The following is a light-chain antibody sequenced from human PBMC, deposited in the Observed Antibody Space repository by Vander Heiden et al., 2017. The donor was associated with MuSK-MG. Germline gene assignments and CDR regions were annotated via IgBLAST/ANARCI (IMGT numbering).Light chain of an antibody. V-gene: IGKV1-33*01. CDR1: QDSSNN. CDR3: QQYDNLPPGVT. Sequence: DIQKTHSPSSLSASVGDRVTIPCRASQDSSNNLNWYQQKPGKGPKLLIYDASNLETGVPARFSGSGSGTDFTFTISSLQPEDIATYDCQQYDNLPPGVTFGPGTKVDIK. J-gene: IGKJ3*01. CDR2: DAS.